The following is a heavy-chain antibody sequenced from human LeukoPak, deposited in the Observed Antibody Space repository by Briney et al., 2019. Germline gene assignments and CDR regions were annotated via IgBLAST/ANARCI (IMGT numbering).Heavy chain of an antibody. CDR1: GFTFSSYA. CDR2: ISGSGGDT. V-gene: IGHV3-21*01. Sequence: GGSLRLSCAASGFTFSSYAMNWVRQAPGKGLEWVSTISGSGGDTYYADSVKGRFTISRDNAKNSLYLQMNSLRAEDTAVYYCATTRIADYYMDVWGKGTTVTISS. CDR3: ATTRIADYYMDV. J-gene: IGHJ6*03. D-gene: IGHD6-13*01.